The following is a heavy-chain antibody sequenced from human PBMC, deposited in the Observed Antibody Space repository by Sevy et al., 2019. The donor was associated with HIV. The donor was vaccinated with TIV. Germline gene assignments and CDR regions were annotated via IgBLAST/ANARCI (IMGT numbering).Heavy chain of an antibody. CDR3: AQEQLGRFDP. Sequence: GGSLRLSCAASGFTFSDYWMNWVRQAPGKGLEWVANIKQDGSDKHYVDSVKGRFTISRDNAKNSLYLQMNSLRVEDTGVYYCAQEQLGRFDPWGQGTLVTVSS. CDR2: IKQDGSDK. J-gene: IGHJ5*02. D-gene: IGHD1-26*01. CDR1: GFTFSDYW. V-gene: IGHV3-7*01.